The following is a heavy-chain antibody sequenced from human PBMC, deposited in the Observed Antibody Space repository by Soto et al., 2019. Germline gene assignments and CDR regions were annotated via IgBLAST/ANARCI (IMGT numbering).Heavy chain of an antibody. Sequence: ASVKVSCKASGYTFTSYDINWVRQATGQGLEWMGWMNPNSGNTGYAQKFQGRVTMTRNTSMSTACMGLSSLRSEDTAVYYCARGVRRAPGEVWSLYYYYMDVWGKGTTVTVSS. CDR3: ARGVRRAPGEVWSLYYYYMDV. CDR2: MNPNSGNT. D-gene: IGHD3-16*01. CDR1: GYTFTSYD. V-gene: IGHV1-8*01. J-gene: IGHJ6*03.